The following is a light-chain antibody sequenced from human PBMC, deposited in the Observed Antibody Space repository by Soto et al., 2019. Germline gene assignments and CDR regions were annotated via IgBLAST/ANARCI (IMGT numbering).Light chain of an antibody. V-gene: IGLV2-8*01. Sequence: QSALTQPPSASGSPGQSVTISCTGTSSDIGDYNYVSWYQQHPGKAPKLMIYEVSKRPSGAPDRFSGSKSGNTASLTVSGLQAEDEADYYCSSYAGSNIWVFGGGTKVTVL. CDR2: EVS. J-gene: IGLJ3*02. CDR3: SSYAGSNIWV. CDR1: SSDIGDYNY.